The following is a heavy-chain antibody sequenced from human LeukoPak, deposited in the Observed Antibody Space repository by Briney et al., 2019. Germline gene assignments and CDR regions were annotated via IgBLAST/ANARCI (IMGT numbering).Heavy chain of an antibody. CDR3: AKGGVKGTFYFDY. CDR1: GFTFTSHG. Sequence: PGGSLRLSCAASGFTFTSHGMHWVRQAPGKGLEWVAFIRSDGTNKYYADSVKGRFTISRDISKNTLYLQMNSLRAEDTAVYYCAKGGVKGTFYFDYWGQGTLVTVSS. D-gene: IGHD1-1*01. V-gene: IGHV3-30*02. J-gene: IGHJ4*02. CDR2: IRSDGTNK.